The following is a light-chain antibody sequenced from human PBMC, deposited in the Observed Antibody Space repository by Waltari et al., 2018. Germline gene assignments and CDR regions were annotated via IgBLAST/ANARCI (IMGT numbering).Light chain of an antibody. CDR3: TSFTSSTTWV. CDR2: DVS. Sequence: QSALTQPASVSGSPGQSITISCTGTSSDVGGYNYVSCYQQHPGKAPKLLICDVSNRPSGVYNRFSGSKSGNTASLTISGLQAEDEADYYCTSFTSSTTWVFGGGTKLTVL. J-gene: IGLJ3*02. CDR1: SSDVGGYNY. V-gene: IGLV2-14*03.